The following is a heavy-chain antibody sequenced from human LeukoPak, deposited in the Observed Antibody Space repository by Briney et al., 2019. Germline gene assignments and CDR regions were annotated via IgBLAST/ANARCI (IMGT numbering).Heavy chain of an antibody. CDR1: GFTVSSNY. Sequence: GRSLRLSCAASGFTVSSNYMSWVRQAPGKGLEWVSIIYSGGSTYYADYVKGRFTISRDNSKNTLYLQMNSLRAEDTAVYYCARDKSSPHAFDIWGQGTMVTVSS. CDR3: ARDKSSPHAFDI. CDR2: IYSGGST. J-gene: IGHJ3*02. V-gene: IGHV3-53*01.